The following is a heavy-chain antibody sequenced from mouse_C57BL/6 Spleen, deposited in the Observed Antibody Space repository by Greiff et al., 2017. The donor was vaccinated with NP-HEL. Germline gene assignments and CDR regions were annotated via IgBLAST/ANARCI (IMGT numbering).Heavy chain of an antibody. V-gene: IGHV1-18*01. J-gene: IGHJ4*01. CDR1: GYTFTDYN. CDR3: ARRVFYYGSRHYAMDY. D-gene: IGHD1-1*01. Sequence: EVQLQESGPELVKPGASVKIPCKASGYTFTDYNMDWVKQSHGKSLEWIGDINPNNGGTIYNQKFKGKATLTVDKSSSTAYMELRSLTSEDTAVYYCARRVFYYGSRHYAMDYWGQGTSVTVSS. CDR2: INPNNGGT.